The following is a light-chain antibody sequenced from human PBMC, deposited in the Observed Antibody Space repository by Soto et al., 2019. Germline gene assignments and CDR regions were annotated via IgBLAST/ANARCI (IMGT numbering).Light chain of an antibody. CDR1: QSVSSSY. J-gene: IGKJ1*01. Sequence: EIVLTQSPGTLSLSPGERATLSCRASQSVSSSYLAWYQQKPGQAPRLLIYGASGRATGIPDRFSGSGSGTDFTLTISRLEPEDFAVCYCQQYGSSRTFGQGTKVDIK. V-gene: IGKV3-20*01. CDR3: QQYGSSRT. CDR2: GAS.